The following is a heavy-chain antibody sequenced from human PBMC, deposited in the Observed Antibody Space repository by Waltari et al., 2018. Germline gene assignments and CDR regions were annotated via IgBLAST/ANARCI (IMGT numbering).Heavy chain of an antibody. CDR1: GFTFGSYW. CDR2: IQEDGSEK. Sequence: EVQLVESGGGLVQPGGSLRLSCAASGFTFGSYWMSWVRQAPGKGLEGVANIQEDGSEKNYVDSVKGRFTISRDNAKNSLYLQMNSLRAEDTAVYFCARDNSSSWYFFDYWGQGTVVTVSS. CDR3: ARDNSSSWYFFDY. J-gene: IGHJ4*02. V-gene: IGHV3-7*01. D-gene: IGHD6-13*01.